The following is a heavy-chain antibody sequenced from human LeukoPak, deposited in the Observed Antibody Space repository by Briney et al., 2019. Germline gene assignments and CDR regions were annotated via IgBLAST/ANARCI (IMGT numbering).Heavy chain of an antibody. CDR3: ARDRGYDFWSGYLPPDY. J-gene: IGHJ4*02. V-gene: IGHV1-46*01. CDR2: IYPRDGST. CDR1: GYTFTSNY. D-gene: IGHD3-3*01. Sequence: GASVKVSCKASGYTFTSNYIHWVRQAPGQGLEWMGMIYPRDGSTSYAQKFQGRVTVTRDTSTSTVHMELSGLRSEDTAVYYCARDRGYDFWSGYLPPDYWGQGTLVTVSS.